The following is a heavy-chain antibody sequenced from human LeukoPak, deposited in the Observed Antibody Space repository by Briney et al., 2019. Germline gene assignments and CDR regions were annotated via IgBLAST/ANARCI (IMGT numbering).Heavy chain of an antibody. CDR2: ISSDSSTI. CDR1: GFTFSSHS. CDR3: AKNRGAGSHYYYHMNV. Sequence: GGSLRLSCAASGFTFSSHSMNWVRQAPGKGLEWVSYISSDSSTIYYADSVKGRFTISRDNAKNSLYLQMNSLRAEDTAVYYCAKNRGAGSHYYYHMNVWGKGTTVTVSS. J-gene: IGHJ6*03. D-gene: IGHD1-26*01. V-gene: IGHV3-48*01.